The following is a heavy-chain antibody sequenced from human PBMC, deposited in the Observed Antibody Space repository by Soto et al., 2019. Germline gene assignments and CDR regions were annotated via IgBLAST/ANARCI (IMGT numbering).Heavy chain of an antibody. Sequence: QVQLVESGGGVVQPGRSLRLSCAASGFTFSSYGMHWVRQAPGKGLEWVAVIWYDGSNKYYADSVKGRFTISRDNSKNTLYLQMNRLRAEDTAVYYCARDSSSWYVGWWFDPWGQGTLVTVSS. V-gene: IGHV3-33*01. CDR1: GFTFSSYG. D-gene: IGHD6-13*01. CDR3: ARDSSSWYVGWWFDP. J-gene: IGHJ5*02. CDR2: IWYDGSNK.